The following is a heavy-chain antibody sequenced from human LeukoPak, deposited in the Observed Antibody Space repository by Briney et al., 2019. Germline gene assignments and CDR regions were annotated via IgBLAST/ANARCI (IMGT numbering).Heavy chain of an antibody. CDR3: ARAHQGSGSPSTGFDY. CDR1: GYTFTSYD. D-gene: IGHD3-10*01. Sequence: GASVKVSCKASGYTFTSYDINWVRQATGQGLEWMGWMNPNSGNTGYAQKFQGRVTMTRNTSISTAYMELSSLRSEHTAVYYCARAHQGSGSPSTGFDYWGQGTLVTVSS. CDR2: MNPNSGNT. V-gene: IGHV1-8*01. J-gene: IGHJ4*02.